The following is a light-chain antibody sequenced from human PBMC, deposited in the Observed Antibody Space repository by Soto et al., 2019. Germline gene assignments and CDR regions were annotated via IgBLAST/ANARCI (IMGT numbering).Light chain of an antibody. J-gene: IGKJ1*01. CDR2: GAS. V-gene: IGKV3-15*01. CDR3: QQDNNWPLGT. Sequence: ETAMTQSPVTLSLSPGARATLSCRASQTVGDNVAWYRQKPGQPPSLLIYGASTRAPGVPARFSGSGSGTDFILTISSLQSEDFGFYYCQQDNNWPLGTFGQGTRVEI. CDR1: QTVGDN.